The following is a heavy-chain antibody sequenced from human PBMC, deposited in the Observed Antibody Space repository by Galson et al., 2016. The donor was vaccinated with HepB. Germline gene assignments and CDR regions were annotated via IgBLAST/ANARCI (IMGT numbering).Heavy chain of an antibody. Sequence: SLRLSCAASGFTFSSYAMTWVRQAPGKGLEWVSTISCSDGRTYYADSVKGRFTISRDNSKNTLYLQMNSLRAEDTAVYYCAKDRYDSSGIDYWGQGTLVTVSS. V-gene: IGHV3-23*01. D-gene: IGHD3-22*01. CDR3: AKDRYDSSGIDY. CDR1: GFTFSSYA. CDR2: ISCSDGRT. J-gene: IGHJ4*02.